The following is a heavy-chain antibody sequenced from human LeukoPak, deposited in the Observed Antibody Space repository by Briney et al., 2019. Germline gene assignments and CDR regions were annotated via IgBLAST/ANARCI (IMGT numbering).Heavy chain of an antibody. Sequence: GRSLRLSCAASGFTFSSYGMHWVRQAPGKGLEWVAVISYDGSNKYYADSVKGRFTISRDNSKNTLYLQMNSLRAEDTAVYYCAKDLRFNYVWEAGYWGQGTLVTVSS. J-gene: IGHJ4*02. CDR2: ISYDGSNK. V-gene: IGHV3-30*18. CDR3: AKDLRFNYVWEAGY. CDR1: GFTFSSYG. D-gene: IGHD3-16*01.